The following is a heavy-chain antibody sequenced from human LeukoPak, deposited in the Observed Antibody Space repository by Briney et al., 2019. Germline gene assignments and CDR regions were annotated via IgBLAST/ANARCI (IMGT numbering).Heavy chain of an antibody. Sequence: TSETLSLTCTVSGGSISSYYWSWIRQPPGKGLEWIGYIYYSGSTNYNPSLKSRVTISVDTSKNQFSLKLSSVTAADTAVYYCARHEGYSYGLFDYWGQGTLVTVSS. D-gene: IGHD5-18*01. CDR1: GGSISSYY. CDR2: IYYSGST. CDR3: ARHEGYSYGLFDY. J-gene: IGHJ4*02. V-gene: IGHV4-59*08.